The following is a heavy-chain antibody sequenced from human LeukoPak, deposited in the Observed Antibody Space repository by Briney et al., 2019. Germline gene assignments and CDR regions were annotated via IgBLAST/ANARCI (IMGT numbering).Heavy chain of an antibody. D-gene: IGHD7-27*01. V-gene: IGHV1-2*02. CDR2: INPDSGGT. J-gene: IGHJ2*01. CDR3: AIHWGSGWYFDL. CDR1: GYTFTDHY. Sequence: ASVKVSCKASGYTFTDHYMHWVRQTPGQGLEWMGWINPDSGGTNYAQNFQGKVTMTRDTSISTAYMELNRLTSDDTAVYYCAIHWGSGWYFDLWGRGTLVTVSS.